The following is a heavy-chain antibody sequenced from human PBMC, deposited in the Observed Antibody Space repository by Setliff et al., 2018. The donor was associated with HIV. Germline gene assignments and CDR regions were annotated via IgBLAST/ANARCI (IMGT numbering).Heavy chain of an antibody. Sequence: SLTCTVSGGSISSGSYYWSWIRQPAGKGLEWIGHIYTSGSTNYNPSLKSRVTISVDTSTNQFSLKLSSVTAADTAVYYCARGRRSSGWYVYHWGQGTLVTVSS. V-gene: IGHV4-61*09. J-gene: IGHJ4*02. CDR1: GGSISSGSYY. CDR2: IYTSGST. CDR3: ARGRRSSGWYVYH. D-gene: IGHD6-19*01.